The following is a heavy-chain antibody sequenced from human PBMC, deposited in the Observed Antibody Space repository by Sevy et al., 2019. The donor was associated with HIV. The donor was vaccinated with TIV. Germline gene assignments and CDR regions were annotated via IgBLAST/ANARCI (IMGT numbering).Heavy chain of an antibody. CDR2: ISYDGSNK. CDR3: ARDRRGRGSGYDEDWFDP. J-gene: IGHJ5*02. V-gene: IGHV3-30-3*01. Sequence: GGSRRLSCAASGFTFSSYAMHWVRQAPGKGLEWVAVISYDGSNKYYADSVKGRFTISRDNSKNTLYLQMNSLRAEDTAVYYCARDRRGRGSGYDEDWFDPWGQGTLVTVSS. CDR1: GFTFSSYA. D-gene: IGHD3-3*01.